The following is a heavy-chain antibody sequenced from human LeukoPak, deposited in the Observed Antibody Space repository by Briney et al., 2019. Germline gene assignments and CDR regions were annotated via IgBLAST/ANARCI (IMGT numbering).Heavy chain of an antibody. CDR1: GATVSSYA. CDR2: IIPIFGTA. V-gene: IGHV1-69*13. J-gene: IGHJ1*01. CDR3: ARAGVGYSSGWYPAEYFQH. Sequence: SVNLSCKASGATVSSYAIGWVRQAPGQGLEWMGGIIPIFGTANYAEKFQGRVTITADESTSTAYMELSSLRSEDTAVYYCARAGVGYSSGWYPAEYFQHWGQGTLVTVSS. D-gene: IGHD6-19*01.